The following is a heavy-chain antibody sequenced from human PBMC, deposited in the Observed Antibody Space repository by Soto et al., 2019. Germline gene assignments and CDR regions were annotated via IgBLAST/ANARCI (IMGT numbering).Heavy chain of an antibody. Sequence: PSETLSLTCTVSGGSISSSSYYWGWIRQPPGKGLEWIGSIYYSGSTYYNPSLKSRVTISVDTSKNQFSLKLSSVTAADTVVYYCARRGAGRRFDWLLSHYYYYGMDVWGQGTTVTVSS. V-gene: IGHV4-39*01. CDR2: IYYSGST. D-gene: IGHD3-9*01. CDR3: ARRGAGRRFDWLLSHYYYYGMDV. J-gene: IGHJ6*02. CDR1: GGSISSSSYY.